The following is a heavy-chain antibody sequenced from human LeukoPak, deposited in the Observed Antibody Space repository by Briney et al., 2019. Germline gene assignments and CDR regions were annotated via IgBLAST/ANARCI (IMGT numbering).Heavy chain of an antibody. CDR3: ASKGSSSSRYYFDY. Sequence: SETLSLTCAVSGGSISSSNWWSWVRQPPGKGLEWIGEIYHSESTNYNPSLKSRVTFSVDKSKNQFSLKLTSVTAADTAVYYCASKGSSSSRYYFDYWGQGTLVTVSS. CDR2: IYHSEST. CDR1: GGSISSSNW. J-gene: IGHJ4*02. V-gene: IGHV4-4*02. D-gene: IGHD2-2*01.